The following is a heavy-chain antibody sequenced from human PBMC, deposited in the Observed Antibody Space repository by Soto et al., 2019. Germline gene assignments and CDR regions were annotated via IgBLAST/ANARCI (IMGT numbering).Heavy chain of an antibody. CDR1: GFTFSSYA. V-gene: IGHV3-30-3*01. CDR3: ARADFPYDFWSGPLREDY. Sequence: GGSLRLSCAASGFTFSSYAMHWVRQAPGKGLEWVAVISYDGSNKYYADSVKGRFTISRDNSKNTLYLQMNSLRAEDTAVYYCARADFPYDFWSGPLREDYWGQGTLVTVSS. J-gene: IGHJ4*02. D-gene: IGHD3-3*01. CDR2: ISYDGSNK.